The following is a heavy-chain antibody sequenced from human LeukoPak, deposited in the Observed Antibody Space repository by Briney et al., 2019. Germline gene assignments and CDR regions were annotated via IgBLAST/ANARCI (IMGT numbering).Heavy chain of an antibody. Sequence: PGGSLRLSCAASGFTFSDYYMSWIRQAPGKGLEWVSYISSSGSTIYYADSVKGRFTISRDNAKNSLYLQMNSLRAEDTAVYYCAKEKEVTAIIDYWGQGTLVTVSS. CDR3: AKEKEVTAIIDY. V-gene: IGHV3-11*01. D-gene: IGHD2-21*02. J-gene: IGHJ4*02. CDR1: GFTFSDYY. CDR2: ISSSGSTI.